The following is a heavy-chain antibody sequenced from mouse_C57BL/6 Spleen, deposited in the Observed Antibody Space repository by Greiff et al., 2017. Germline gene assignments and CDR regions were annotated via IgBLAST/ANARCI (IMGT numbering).Heavy chain of an antibody. CDR1: GYTFTSYW. CDR3: AGGGYYGSSYGYFDV. Sequence: QVQLQQPGAELVRPGSSVKLSCKASGYTFTSYWMDWVKQRPGQGLEWIGNIYPSDSETHYNQKFKDKATLTVDKSSSTAYMQLSSLTSEDSAVYYCAGGGYYGSSYGYFDVWGTGTTVTVSS. J-gene: IGHJ1*03. V-gene: IGHV1-61*01. CDR2: IYPSDSET. D-gene: IGHD1-1*01.